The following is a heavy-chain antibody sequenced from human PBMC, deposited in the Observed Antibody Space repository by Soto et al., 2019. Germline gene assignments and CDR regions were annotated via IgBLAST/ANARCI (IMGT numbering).Heavy chain of an antibody. D-gene: IGHD2-15*01. J-gene: IGHJ3*02. V-gene: IGHV3-53*01. CDR3: ARDPGGGAFDI. CDR1: GFTVSSNY. Sequence: PGGSLRLSCAASGFTVSSNYMSWVRQAPGKGLEWVSVIYSGGSTYYADSVKGRFTISRDNSKNTLYLQMNSPRAEDTAVYYCARDPGGGAFDIWGQGTMVTVSS. CDR2: IYSGGST.